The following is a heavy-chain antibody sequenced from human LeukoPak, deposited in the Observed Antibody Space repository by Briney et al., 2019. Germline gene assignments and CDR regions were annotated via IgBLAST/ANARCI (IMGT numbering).Heavy chain of an antibody. CDR2: IYPGDSDT. CDR1: GYSFSNHW. J-gene: IGHJ5*02. V-gene: IGHV5-51*01. D-gene: IGHD2-2*01. Sequence: GESLKISCKGSGYSFSNHWIGWVRQMPGKGLEWMGIIYPGDSDTRYSPSFQGQVTISADKSISTAYLQWSSLKASDTAMYYCARLEVPAYASYGWFDPWGQGTLVTVSS. CDR3: ARLEVPAYASYGWFDP.